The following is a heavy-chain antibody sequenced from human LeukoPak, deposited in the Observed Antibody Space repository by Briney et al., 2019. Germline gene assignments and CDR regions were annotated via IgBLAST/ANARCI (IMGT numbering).Heavy chain of an antibody. CDR2: INAGNGDT. V-gene: IGHV1-3*01. CDR1: GYTFAKYA. D-gene: IGHD2-2*01. Sequence: GASVTDSFKGSGYTFAKYAVHWVGQARGQRGEWMGWINAGNGDTRYSQKFQGGVTITRDTSASTAYMELSSLRSEDTAVYYCARSILVVPVASHYNYGVDVWGQGTTVTVSS. J-gene: IGHJ6*02. CDR3: ARSILVVPVASHYNYGVDV.